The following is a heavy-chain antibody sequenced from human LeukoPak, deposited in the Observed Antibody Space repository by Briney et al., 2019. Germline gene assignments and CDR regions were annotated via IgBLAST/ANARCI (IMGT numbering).Heavy chain of an antibody. CDR3: SRVGGSNYYYYGMDV. D-gene: IGHD3-10*01. J-gene: IGHJ6*02. V-gene: IGHV4-59*01. Sequence: SETLSLTCTVSGGSISSYYWSWIRQPPAKGLEWMWYIYYSWSTNYNPSLKSRVTISVDTSKSQFSLKLSSVTAADTAVYYCSRVGGSNYYYYGMDVWGQGTTVTVSS. CDR2: IYYSWST. CDR1: GGSISSYY.